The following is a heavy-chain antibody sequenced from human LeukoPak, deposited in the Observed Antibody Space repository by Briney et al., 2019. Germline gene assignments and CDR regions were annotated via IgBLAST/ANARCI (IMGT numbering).Heavy chain of an antibody. CDR1: DGSFSGYY. CDR3: AGGVLRYFDWLLPYYFDY. V-gene: IGHV4-34*01. J-gene: IGHJ4*02. D-gene: IGHD3-9*01. CDR2: INHSGST. Sequence: SETLSLTCAVYDGSFSGYYWSWIRQPPGKGLEWIGEINHSGSTNYNPSLKSRVTISVDTSKNQFSLKLSSVTAADTAVYYCAGGVLRYFDWLLPYYFDYWGQGTLVTVSS.